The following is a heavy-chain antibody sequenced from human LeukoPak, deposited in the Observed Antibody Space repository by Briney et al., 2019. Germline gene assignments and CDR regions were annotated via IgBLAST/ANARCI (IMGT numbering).Heavy chain of an antibody. V-gene: IGHV4-59*01. CDR2: IYYSGST. CDR3: ARDGSGYYGSGSRPYYYYYYMDV. D-gene: IGHD3-10*01. Sequence: SETLSLTCAVDGGSFSGYYWSWIRQPPGKGLEWIGYIYYSGSTNYNPSLKSRVTISVDTSKNQFSLKLSSVTAADTAVYYCARDGSGYYGSGSRPYYYYYYMDVWGKGTTVTVSS. CDR1: GGSFSGYY. J-gene: IGHJ6*03.